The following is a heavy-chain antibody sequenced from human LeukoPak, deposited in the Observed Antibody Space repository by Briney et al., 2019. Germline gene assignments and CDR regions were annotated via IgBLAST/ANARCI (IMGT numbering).Heavy chain of an antibody. Sequence: PGGSLRLSCAASGFTFSSYAMSWVRQAPGKGLVWVSRINSDGSSTSYADSVKGRFTISRDNAKNTLYLQMNSLRAEDTAVYYRARGDTVMAYGYYYYGMDVWGQGTTVTVSS. D-gene: IGHD5-18*01. CDR3: ARGDTVMAYGYYYYGMDV. V-gene: IGHV3-74*01. CDR2: INSDGSST. CDR1: GFTFSSYA. J-gene: IGHJ6*02.